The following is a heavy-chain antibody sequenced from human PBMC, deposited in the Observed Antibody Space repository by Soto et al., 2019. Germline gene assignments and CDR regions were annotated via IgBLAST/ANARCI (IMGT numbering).Heavy chain of an antibody. J-gene: IGHJ6*02. D-gene: IGHD6-13*01. CDR3: AKDMIAAPPAHYYYYGMDV. CDR2: ISWDGGST. CDR1: GFTFDDYT. V-gene: IGHV3-43*01. Sequence: LRLSCAASGFTFDDYTMHWVRQAPGKGLEWVSLISWDGGSTYYADSVKGRFTISRDNSKNSLYLQMNSLRTEDTALYYCAKDMIAAPPAHYYYYGMDVWGQGTTVTVSS.